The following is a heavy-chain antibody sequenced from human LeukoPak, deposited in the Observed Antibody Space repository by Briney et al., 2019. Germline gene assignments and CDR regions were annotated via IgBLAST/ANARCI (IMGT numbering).Heavy chain of an antibody. J-gene: IGHJ4*02. Sequence: SVKVSCKASGGTFSNYAISWVRQAPGQGLEWMGGIIPMFDTANYAQKLQDRVTINADKSTGTAYMQLSSLRSEDTAVYYCASRSPYTGYDLYDYWGQGTLVTVSS. V-gene: IGHV1-69*06. CDR3: ASRSPYTGYDLYDY. D-gene: IGHD5-12*01. CDR1: GGTFSNYA. CDR2: IIPMFDTA.